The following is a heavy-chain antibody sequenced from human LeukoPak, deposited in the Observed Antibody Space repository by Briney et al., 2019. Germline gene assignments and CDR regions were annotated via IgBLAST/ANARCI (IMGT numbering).Heavy chain of an antibody. CDR1: GFTFSSYS. CDR3: ARDRRALWFGEA. Sequence: GGSLRLSCAASGFTFSSYSMNWVRQAPGKGLEWVSYISSSSSTIYYADSVKGRFTVSRDNAKNSLYLQVNSLRAEDTAVYYCARDRRALWFGEAWGQGTLVTVSS. D-gene: IGHD3-10*01. V-gene: IGHV3-48*01. CDR2: ISSSSSTI. J-gene: IGHJ5*02.